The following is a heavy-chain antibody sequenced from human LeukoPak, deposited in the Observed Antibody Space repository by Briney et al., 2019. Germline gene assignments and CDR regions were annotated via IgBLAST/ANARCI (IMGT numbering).Heavy chain of an antibody. Sequence: GGSLRLSCVASTFTFSSYGMHWVRQAPGKGLEWVAFIQYDGSKRYYADSVKGRFTISRDNSKNTLYLQMNNLRPEDTALYYCASTMYSSAWSPFDYWGRGTLVTVSS. J-gene: IGHJ4*02. V-gene: IGHV3-30*02. CDR2: IQYDGSKR. CDR1: TFTFSSYG. D-gene: IGHD6-19*01. CDR3: ASTMYSSAWSPFDY.